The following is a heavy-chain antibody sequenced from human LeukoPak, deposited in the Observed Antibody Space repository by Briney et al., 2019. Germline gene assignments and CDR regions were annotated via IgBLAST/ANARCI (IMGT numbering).Heavy chain of an antibody. CDR2: ISSSSSYI. D-gene: IGHD4-17*01. CDR1: GFTFSSYS. J-gene: IGHJ4*02. V-gene: IGHV3-21*01. Sequence: PGGSLRLSCAASGFTFSSYSMNWVRQAPGKGLDWVSSISSSSSYIYYADSVKGRFTISRDNAKNSLYLQMNSLRAEDTAVYYCAGATYGDPYYFDYWGQGTLVTVSS. CDR3: AGATYGDPYYFDY.